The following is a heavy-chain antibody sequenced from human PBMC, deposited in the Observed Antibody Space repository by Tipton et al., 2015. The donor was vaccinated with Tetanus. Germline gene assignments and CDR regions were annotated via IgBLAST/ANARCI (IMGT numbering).Heavy chain of an antibody. Sequence: TLSLTCDVSGGSMSNNYWSWIRQPPGKGLEWIAYIFHSGSTNYSPSLRSRVTISIDTSSNQFSLKLTSVTPADTAIYYCARGPSYSGAWYHYWGQGAMVTVSP. CDR1: GGSMSNNY. D-gene: IGHD6-19*01. CDR3: ARGPSYSGAWYHY. V-gene: IGHV4-59*01. J-gene: IGHJ4*02. CDR2: IFHSGST.